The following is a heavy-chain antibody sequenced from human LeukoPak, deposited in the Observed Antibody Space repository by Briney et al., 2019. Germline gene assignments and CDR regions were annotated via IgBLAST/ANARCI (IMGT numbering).Heavy chain of an antibody. D-gene: IGHD5-12*01. Sequence: SETLSLTCTVSGDSISSGSYYWSWIRQPPGKGLEWIGYIYYSGSTNYNPSLKSRVTISVDTSKNQFSLKLSSVTAADTAVYYCAKVIVATKYNWFDPWGQGTLVTVSS. CDR2: IYYSGST. CDR1: GDSISSGSYY. V-gene: IGHV4-61*01. J-gene: IGHJ5*02. CDR3: AKVIVATKYNWFDP.